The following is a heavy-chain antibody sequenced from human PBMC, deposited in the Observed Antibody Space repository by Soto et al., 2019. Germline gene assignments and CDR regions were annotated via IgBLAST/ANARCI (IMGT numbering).Heavy chain of an antibody. D-gene: IGHD3-3*01. V-gene: IGHV1-18*01. CDR1: GYTFTSYG. CDR2: ISAYNGNT. CDR3: ARGGVGAIFGVVPPMNWFDP. J-gene: IGHJ5*02. Sequence: ASVKVSCKASGYTFTSYGISWVRHAPGQGLEWMGWISAYNGNTNYAQKLQGRVSMTTDTSTTTAYMEVRSLISDDTAVYYCARGGVGAIFGVVPPMNWFDPWGQGTLVTVSS.